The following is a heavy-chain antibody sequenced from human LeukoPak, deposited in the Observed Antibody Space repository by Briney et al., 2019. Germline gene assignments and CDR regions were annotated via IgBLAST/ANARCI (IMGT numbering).Heavy chain of an antibody. V-gene: IGHV1-69*13. J-gene: IGHJ5*02. CDR2: IIPIFGTA. CDR3: ARDPRGITFGGVIVDLYWFDP. CDR1: GGTFSSYA. D-gene: IGHD3-16*02. Sequence: SVKVSCKASGGTFSSYAISWVRQAPGQGLEWMGGIIPIFGTANYAQKFQGRVTITADESTSTAYMELSSLRSEDTAVYYCARDPRGITFGGVIVDLYWFDPWGQGTLVTVSS.